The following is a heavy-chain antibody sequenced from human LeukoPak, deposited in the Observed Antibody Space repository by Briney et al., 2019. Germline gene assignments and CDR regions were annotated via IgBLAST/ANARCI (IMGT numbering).Heavy chain of an antibody. Sequence: SVKVSCKASGGTFSSYAISWVRQAPGQGLEWMEGIIPIFGTANYAQKFQGRVTITTDESTSTAYMELSSLRSEDTAVYYCARTRGYSGPYDYWGQGTLVTVSS. CDR1: GGTFSSYA. CDR3: ARTRGYSGPYDY. J-gene: IGHJ4*02. CDR2: IIPIFGTA. V-gene: IGHV1-69*05. D-gene: IGHD5-12*01.